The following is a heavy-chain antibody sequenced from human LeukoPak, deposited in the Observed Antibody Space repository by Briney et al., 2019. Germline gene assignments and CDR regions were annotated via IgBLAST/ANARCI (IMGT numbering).Heavy chain of an antibody. CDR2: ISWNSGSI. CDR3: AKDHSSSWYLIGWFDP. D-gene: IGHD6-13*01. V-gene: IGHV3-9*01. Sequence: GRSLRLSCAASGFTFDDYAMHWVRQAPGKGLEWVSGISWNSGSIGYVDSVKGRFTISRDNAKNSLYLQMNSLRAEDTALYYCAKDHSSSWYLIGWFDPWGQGTLDTVSS. J-gene: IGHJ5*02. CDR1: GFTFDDYA.